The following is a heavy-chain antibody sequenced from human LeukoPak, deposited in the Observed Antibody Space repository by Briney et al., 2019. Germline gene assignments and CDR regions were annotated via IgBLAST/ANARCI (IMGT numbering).Heavy chain of an antibody. CDR3: AIGHHPDASCAGDCYYSY. J-gene: IGHJ4*02. V-gene: IGHV3-23*01. D-gene: IGHD2-21*02. CDR2: ISAGGDNT. Sequence: GGSLRLSCAASGFTFNSYAMTWVRQAPGKGLEWVSGISAGGDNTFYADSVKGRFTISRDNSKNTLYLHTDSLRAEDTAVYYCAIGHHPDASCAGDCYYSYWGQGTLVTVSS. CDR1: GFTFNSYA.